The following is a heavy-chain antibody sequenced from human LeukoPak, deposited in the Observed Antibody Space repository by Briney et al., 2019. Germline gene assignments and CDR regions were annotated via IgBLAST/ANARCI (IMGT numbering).Heavy chain of an antibody. CDR3: ARANYDILTGPIPVAWYFEI. Sequence: GGSLRLSCAASGFTFNSYDMHWVRQATGKGLEWVSAIGTAGDTYYPGSVKGRFTISRENAKNSLYLQMNSLRAGGTAVYYCARANYDILTGPIPVAWYFEIWGRSTLVTVSS. CDR1: GFTFNSYD. V-gene: IGHV3-13*04. J-gene: IGHJ2*01. CDR2: IGTAGDT. D-gene: IGHD3-9*01.